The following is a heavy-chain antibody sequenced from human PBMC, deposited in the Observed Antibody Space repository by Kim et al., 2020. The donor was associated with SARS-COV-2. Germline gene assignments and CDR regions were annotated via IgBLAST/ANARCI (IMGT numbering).Heavy chain of an antibody. J-gene: IGHJ4*02. CDR2: IYYSGST. CDR3: ARDRPGDSVDY. D-gene: IGHD2-21*02. V-gene: IGHV4-39*07. CDR1: GGSISSSSYY. Sequence: SETLSLTCTVSGGSISSSSYYWGWIRQPPGKGLEWIGSIYYSGSTYYNPSLKSRVTISVDTSKNQFSLKLSSVTAADTAVYYCARDRPGDSVDYWGQGTLVTVSS.